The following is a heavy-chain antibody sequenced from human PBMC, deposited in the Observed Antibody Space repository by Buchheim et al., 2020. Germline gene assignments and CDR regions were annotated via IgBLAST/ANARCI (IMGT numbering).Heavy chain of an antibody. V-gene: IGHV3-30*18. CDR2: ISYDGSNK. CDR1: GFTFSSYG. J-gene: IGHJ4*02. Sequence: QVQLVESGGGVVQPGRSLRLSCAASGFTFSSYGMHWVRQAPGKGLEWVAVISYDGSNKYYADSVKGRFTISRDNSKNTLYLQMNSLRAEDTAVYYCAKGESGYSYGNVPAGYYFDYWGQGTL. D-gene: IGHD5-18*01. CDR3: AKGESGYSYGNVPAGYYFDY.